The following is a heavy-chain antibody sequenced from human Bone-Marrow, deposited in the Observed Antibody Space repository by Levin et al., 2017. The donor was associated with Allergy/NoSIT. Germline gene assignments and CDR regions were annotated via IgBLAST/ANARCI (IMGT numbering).Heavy chain of an antibody. Sequence: QPGGSLRLSCAASGFTFSIYSMHWVRQAPGKGLEWVSYLGGTTSTILYADSVKGRFTISRDNAKNSLYLQMNSLRDEDTAVYYCARGFAGDRSYFDHWGQGTLVTVSS. CDR1: GFTFSIYS. D-gene: IGHD2-15*01. J-gene: IGHJ4*02. CDR2: LGGTTSTI. V-gene: IGHV3-48*02. CDR3: ARGFAGDRSYFDH.